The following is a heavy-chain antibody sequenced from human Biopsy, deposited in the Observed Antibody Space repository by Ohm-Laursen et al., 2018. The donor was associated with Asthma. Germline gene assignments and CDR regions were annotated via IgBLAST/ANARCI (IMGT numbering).Heavy chain of an antibody. CDR2: INSVFRST. J-gene: IGHJ4*02. CDR3: ARKAGSCISRTCYSLDF. CDR1: GGTFNTYV. D-gene: IGHD2-2*01. V-gene: IGHV1-69*13. Sequence: SVKASCQSLGGTFNTYVIGWGRQAPGQGLEWMGCINSVFRSTTYPQKFQDRVTITADDSTSTVYMELSSLRSEDTAVYYCARKAGSCISRTCYSLDFWGQGTLVTVSS.